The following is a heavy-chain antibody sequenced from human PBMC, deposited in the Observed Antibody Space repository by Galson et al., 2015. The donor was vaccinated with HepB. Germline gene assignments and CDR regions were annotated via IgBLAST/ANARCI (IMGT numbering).Heavy chain of an antibody. CDR2: ISSSSSAI. D-gene: IGHD2-21*01. V-gene: IGHV3-48*04. CDR3: ARDLPWSFRGYGMDV. Sequence: SLRLSCAASGFTFKTHSMNWVRQAPGKGLEWVSYISSSSSAIYYADSVKGRFTIFRDNAKNSLYLQMNSLRTADTAVYYCARDLPWSFRGYGMDVWGQGTTVT. CDR1: GFTFKTHS. J-gene: IGHJ6*02.